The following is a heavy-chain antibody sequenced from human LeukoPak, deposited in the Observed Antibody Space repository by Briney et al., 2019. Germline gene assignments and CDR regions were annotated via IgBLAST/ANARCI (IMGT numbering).Heavy chain of an antibody. Sequence: GASVKVSCKASGYTFASYYMHWVRQAPGQGLEWMGIINPSGGSTSYAQKFQGRVTMTRDMSSSTVYMELSSLRSEDTAVYYCARDVPYYYDSSDTNWFDPWGQGTLVTVSS. D-gene: IGHD3-22*01. CDR2: INPSGGST. V-gene: IGHV1-46*01. CDR3: ARDVPYYYDSSDTNWFDP. J-gene: IGHJ5*02. CDR1: GYTFASYY.